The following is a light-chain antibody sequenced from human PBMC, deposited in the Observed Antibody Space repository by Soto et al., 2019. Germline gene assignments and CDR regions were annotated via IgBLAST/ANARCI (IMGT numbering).Light chain of an antibody. CDR2: EVS. CDR3: SSYTSSNTLEV. V-gene: IGLV2-14*01. J-gene: IGLJ1*01. CDR1: SRDVGGSNY. Sequence: QSALIQPASVSGSPGQSITISCPGTSRDVGGSNYVSWYQHHPHRAPKLLIYEVSYRPSGVSSRFSGSKSGNTASLTISVIQSEDDADYYCSSYTSSNTLEVFGVGTKLTV.